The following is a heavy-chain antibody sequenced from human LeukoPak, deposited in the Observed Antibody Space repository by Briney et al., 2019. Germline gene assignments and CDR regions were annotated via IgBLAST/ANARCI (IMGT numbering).Heavy chain of an antibody. CDR2: ISYGGTT. CDR3: ARRLNKHGSTSYFIDY. D-gene: IGHD1/OR15-1a*01. CDR1: GGSIRSSSYF. J-gene: IGHJ4*02. V-gene: IGHV4-39*01. Sequence: SETLSLTCTVSGGSIRSSSYFLAWIRQPPGKGLEWIVSISYGGTTHYNASLESRLTISVDRSTTQLSLSLSSVTATDTAVSYCARRLNKHGSTSYFIDYWGERTL.